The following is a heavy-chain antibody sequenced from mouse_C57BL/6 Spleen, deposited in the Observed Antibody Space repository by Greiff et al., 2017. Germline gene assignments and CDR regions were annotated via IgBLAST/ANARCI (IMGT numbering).Heavy chain of an antibody. CDR1: GFNIKDYY. V-gene: IGHV14-1*01. CDR2: IDPEDGDT. J-gene: IGHJ3*01. CDR3: TTYYGNYDLAWFAY. D-gene: IGHD2-1*01. Sequence: EVQLQESRAELVRPGASVKLSCTASGFNIKDYYMHWVKQRPEQGLEWIGRIDPEDGDTEYAPKFQGKATMTADTSSNTAYLQLSSLTSEDTAVYYCTTYYGNYDLAWFAYWGQGTLVTVSA.